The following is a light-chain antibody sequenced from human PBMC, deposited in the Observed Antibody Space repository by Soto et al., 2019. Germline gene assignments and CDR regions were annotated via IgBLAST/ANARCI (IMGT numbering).Light chain of an antibody. J-gene: IGKJ1*01. CDR1: QSISTW. V-gene: IGKV1-5*03. Sequence: DIQVTQSPSTLSASVGDRVTITCRASQSISTWLAWYQQKPGKAPKLLIYKASSLESGVPSRFSGSGSGTEFTLTISSLQPDDFGTYYCQQYNSYWTFGQGTKV. CDR2: KAS. CDR3: QQYNSYWT.